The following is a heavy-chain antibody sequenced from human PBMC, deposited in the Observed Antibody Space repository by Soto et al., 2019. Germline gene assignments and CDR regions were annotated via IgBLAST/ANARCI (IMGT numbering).Heavy chain of an antibody. CDR3: ARRGGSHYDFWSGYYVYNWFDP. V-gene: IGHV4-34*01. D-gene: IGHD3-3*01. CDR1: GGSFSGYY. Sequence: ASETLSLTCAVYGGSFSGYYWSWIRQPPGKGLEWIGGINHSGSTNYNPSLKSRVTISVDTSKNQFSLKLSSVTAADTAVYYCARRGGSHYDFWSGYYVYNWFDPWGQGTLVTSPQ. J-gene: IGHJ5*02. CDR2: INHSGST.